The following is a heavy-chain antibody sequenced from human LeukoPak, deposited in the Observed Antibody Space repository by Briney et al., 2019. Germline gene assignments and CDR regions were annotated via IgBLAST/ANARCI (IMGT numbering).Heavy chain of an antibody. CDR3: ASRGLSANSVDY. CDR1: GGSISSSSYY. V-gene: IGHV4-30-4*08. D-gene: IGHD3-10*01. Sequence: NPSETLSLTCTVSGGSISSSSYYWGWIRQPPGKGLEWIGYIYYSGSTYYNPSLKSRVTISVDTSKNQFSLKLSSVTAADTAVYYCASRGLSANSVDYWGQGTLVTVSS. CDR2: IYYSGST. J-gene: IGHJ4*02.